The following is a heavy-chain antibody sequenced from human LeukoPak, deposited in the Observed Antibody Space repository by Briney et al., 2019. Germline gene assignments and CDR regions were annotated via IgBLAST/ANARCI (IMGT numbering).Heavy chain of an antibody. V-gene: IGHV3-7*01. CDR3: ARMGYDLLTEYFQH. J-gene: IGHJ1*01. CDR1: GFTFSSYW. Sequence: GGSLRLSCAASGFTFSSYWMSWVRQAPGKGLEWVANIKQDGSEKYYVDSVKGRFTISRDNAKNSLYLQMNSLRAEDTAVYYCARMGYDLLTEYFQHWGQGTLVTVSS. CDR2: IKQDGSEK. D-gene: IGHD2-8*01.